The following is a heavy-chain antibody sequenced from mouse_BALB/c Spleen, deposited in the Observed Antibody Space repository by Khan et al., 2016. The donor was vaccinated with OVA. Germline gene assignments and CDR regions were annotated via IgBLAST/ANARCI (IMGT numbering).Heavy chain of an antibody. CDR2: INYSGST. J-gene: IGHJ4*01. V-gene: IGHV3-2*02. D-gene: IGHD2-3*01. CDR1: GYSITSDYA. CDR3: ARDGSRYNYAMDY. Sequence: QLEESGPGLVNPSQSLSLTCTVTGYSITSDYAWNWIRQFPGNKLEWMGYINYSGSTNYNPALKILISITRDTSKNQFFLQLNSVTTEDTAIYYCARDGSRYNYAMDYWGQGTSVTVSS.